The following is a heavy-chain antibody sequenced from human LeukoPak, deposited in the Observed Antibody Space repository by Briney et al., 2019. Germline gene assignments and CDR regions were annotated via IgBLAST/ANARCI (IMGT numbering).Heavy chain of an antibody. CDR3: ARWGGDAFDI. Sequence: GGSLRLSCAASGFTFSSYAMHWVRQAPGKGLEWAAVISYDGSNKYYADSVKGRFTISRDNSKNTLYLQMNSLRAEDTAVYYCARWGGDAFDIWGQGTMVTVSS. CDR2: ISYDGSNK. D-gene: IGHD1-26*01. J-gene: IGHJ3*02. CDR1: GFTFSSYA. V-gene: IGHV3-30*01.